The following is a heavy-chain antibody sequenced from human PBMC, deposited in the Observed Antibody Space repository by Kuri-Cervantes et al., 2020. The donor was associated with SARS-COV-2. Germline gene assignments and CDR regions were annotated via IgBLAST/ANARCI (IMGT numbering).Heavy chain of an antibody. CDR3: ARSTHFRRLGVISRGGAFDI. V-gene: IGHV1-2*04. CDR2: INPNSGGT. Sequence: ASVKVSCKSSGYAFTGYYMHWVRQAPGQGLEWMGWINPNSGGTNYAQKFQGWVTITRDTSISTVYMELSRLRSDDTAVYYCARSTHFRRLGVISRGGAFDIWGQGTMVTVSS. D-gene: IGHD3-22*01. J-gene: IGHJ3*02. CDR1: GYAFTGYY.